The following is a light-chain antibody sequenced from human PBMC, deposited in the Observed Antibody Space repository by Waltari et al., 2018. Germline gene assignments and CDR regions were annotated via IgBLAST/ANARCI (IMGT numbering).Light chain of an antibody. V-gene: IGKV3-11*01. CDR2: DAS. J-gene: IGKJ4*01. CDR3: QQRSTWPILT. Sequence: EIVLTQPPATLSLSPGARAPLSCMSSHSVSSYLGWYQQKPGQAPRLLIYDASTRATGVPGRFSGSGSGTDFTLTISSLEPEDFAIYYCQQRSTWPILTFGGGTKGEIK. CDR1: HSVSSY.